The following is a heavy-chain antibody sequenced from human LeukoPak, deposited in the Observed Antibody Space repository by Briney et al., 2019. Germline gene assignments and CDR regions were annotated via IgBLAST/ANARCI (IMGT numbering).Heavy chain of an antibody. V-gene: IGHV4-59*01. CDR1: GGSISSYY. CDR2: IYYSGST. Sequence: PSETLSLTCTVSGGSISSYYWSWIRQPPGKGLEWIGYIYYSGSTNYNPSLKSRVTISVDTSKNQFSLKLTSVTAADTAVYYCARGRAGAGSPFDYWGQGTLVTVSS. D-gene: IGHD6-13*01. CDR3: ARGRAGAGSPFDY. J-gene: IGHJ4*02.